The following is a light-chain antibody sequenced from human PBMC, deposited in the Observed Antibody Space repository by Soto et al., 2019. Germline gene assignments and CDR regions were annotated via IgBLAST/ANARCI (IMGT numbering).Light chain of an antibody. CDR1: LSVGSY. CDR2: DAS. V-gene: IGKV3-11*01. J-gene: IGKJ5*01. Sequence: EILLTQSPATLSLSPGERATLSCRASLSVGSYLAWYQQKPGQAPRLLIYDASNRATGIPARFSGSGSGTEFNLTISSLQSEDFAVYYCQQYKNWPLFGQGTRLEIK. CDR3: QQYKNWPL.